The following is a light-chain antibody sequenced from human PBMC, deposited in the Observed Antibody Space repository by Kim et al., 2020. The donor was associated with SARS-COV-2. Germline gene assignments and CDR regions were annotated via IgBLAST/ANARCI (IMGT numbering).Light chain of an antibody. CDR2: DAS. V-gene: IGKV1-9*01. J-gene: IGKJ4*01. CDR3: QQHNAYPHT. Sequence: DIQLTQSPSFLSASVGDRVTITCRASQGISRSLAWYQQKPGKAPELLIYDASTLQRGVPSGFSGSGSGTEFTLTITTLQPEDFATYYCQQHNAYPHTFGGGTKVDIK. CDR1: QGISRS.